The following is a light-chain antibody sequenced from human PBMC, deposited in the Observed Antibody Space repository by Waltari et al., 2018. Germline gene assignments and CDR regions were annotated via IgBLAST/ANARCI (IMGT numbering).Light chain of an antibody. Sequence: DIVMTQSPDSLAVALGERATINCKSSQSVFSSSYTKNFLAWYQQKPGQPPKLLIYWASTRESGVPDRFSGSGSGTDFTLTISSLQAEDVAAYYCQQFFGTPPTFGQGTKVEIK. J-gene: IGKJ1*01. CDR2: WAS. CDR1: QSVFSSSYTKNF. V-gene: IGKV4-1*01. CDR3: QQFFGTPPT.